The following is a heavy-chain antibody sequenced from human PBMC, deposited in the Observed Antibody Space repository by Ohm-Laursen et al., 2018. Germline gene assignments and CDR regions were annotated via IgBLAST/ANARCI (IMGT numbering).Heavy chain of an antibody. CDR2: IYYSGST. V-gene: IGHV4-59*07. D-gene: IGHD1-26*01. Sequence: SDTLSLTCTVSGGSISSYYWSWIRQPPGKGLEWIGYIYYSGSTNYNPSLKSRVTISVDTSKNQFSLKLSSVTAADTAVYYCARVSRTWELLGYNWFDPWGQGTLVTVSP. CDR1: GGSISSYY. CDR3: ARVSRTWELLGYNWFDP. J-gene: IGHJ5*02.